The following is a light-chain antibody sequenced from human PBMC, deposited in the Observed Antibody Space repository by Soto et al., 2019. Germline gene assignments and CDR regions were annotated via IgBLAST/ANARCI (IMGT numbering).Light chain of an antibody. Sequence: ILLTQSPGTLSLSPGERTTLSCRASQSISRYLAWYQQKPGQGPRLLIYGASSRATGTPDRFSGSGSGTDFTLTINRLEPEDFAVYYCQQYYDWPITFGQGTRLEIK. V-gene: IGKV3-20*01. CDR1: QSISRY. CDR3: QQYYDWPIT. J-gene: IGKJ5*01. CDR2: GAS.